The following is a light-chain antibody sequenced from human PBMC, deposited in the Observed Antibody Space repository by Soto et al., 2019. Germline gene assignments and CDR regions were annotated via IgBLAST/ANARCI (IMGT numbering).Light chain of an antibody. J-gene: IGKJ1*01. CDR2: GAS. CDR3: QQYSGSPRT. Sequence: EIVMTQSPATLSVSPGERATLSCRASQSVRSNLAWFQQKPGQAPRLLIHGASNRATGIPDRFSGSGSGTDFTLTISRLEPEDFALYYCQQYSGSPRTFGQGTKVEVK. CDR1: QSVRSN. V-gene: IGKV3-20*01.